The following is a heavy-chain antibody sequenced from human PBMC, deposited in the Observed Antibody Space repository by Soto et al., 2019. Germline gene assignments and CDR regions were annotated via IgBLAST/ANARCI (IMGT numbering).Heavy chain of an antibody. CDR3: ARDSGMVRGVRWFEP. V-gene: IGHV1-3*01. CDR1: GYTFTSYA. Sequence: ASVKVSCKASGYTFTSYAMHWVRQAPGQRLEWMGWINAGNGNTKYSQKFQGRVTITRDTSASTAYMELSSLRSEDTAVHYCARDSGMVRGVRWFEPWGQGTLVTVSS. J-gene: IGHJ5*02. D-gene: IGHD3-10*01. CDR2: INAGNGNT.